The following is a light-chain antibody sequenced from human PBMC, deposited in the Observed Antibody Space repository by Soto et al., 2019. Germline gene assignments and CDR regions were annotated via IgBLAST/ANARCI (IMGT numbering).Light chain of an antibody. CDR3: GTWDSNLRGADV. V-gene: IGLV1-51*01. CDR2: DND. CDR1: SSNIGNNY. J-gene: IGLJ1*01. Sequence: QSVLTQPPSVSAAPGQKVTISCSGSSSNIGNNYVSWYQQAPGAAPKLLIYDNDKRPSEIPDRFTGSKSGTSATLDITGLQTGDEADYFCGTWDSNLRGADVFGTGTKLTVL.